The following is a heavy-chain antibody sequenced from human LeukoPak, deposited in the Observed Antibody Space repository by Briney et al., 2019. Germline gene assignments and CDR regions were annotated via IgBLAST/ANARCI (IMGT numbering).Heavy chain of an antibody. Sequence: GGSLRLSCAASGFTVSSNYMSWVRQAPGKGLEWVSVIYGGGSTYYADSVKGRFTISRDNSKNTLYLQMNSLRAEDTAVYYCAWGGSSSWYFAFDIWGQGTMVTVSS. CDR2: IYGGGST. CDR3: AWGGSSSWYFAFDI. J-gene: IGHJ3*02. V-gene: IGHV3-66*01. D-gene: IGHD6-13*01. CDR1: GFTVSSNY.